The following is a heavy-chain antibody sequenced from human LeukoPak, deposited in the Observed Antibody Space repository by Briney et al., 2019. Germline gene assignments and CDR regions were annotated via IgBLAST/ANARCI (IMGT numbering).Heavy chain of an antibody. Sequence: GGSLRLSCAASGFTFSNYEMNWVRQAPGKGLEWVSYISSIGRTIYYAVSVRGRFTISRDNAKNSLYLQMNSLRAEDTAVYYCARDHLVVPAAIDYYYYYGMDVWGQGTTVTVSS. V-gene: IGHV3-48*03. D-gene: IGHD2-2*01. CDR1: GFTFSNYE. CDR2: ISSIGRTI. J-gene: IGHJ6*02. CDR3: ARDHLVVPAAIDYYYYYGMDV.